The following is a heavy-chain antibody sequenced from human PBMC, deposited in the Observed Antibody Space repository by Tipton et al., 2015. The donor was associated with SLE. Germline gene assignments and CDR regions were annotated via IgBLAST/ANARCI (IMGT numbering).Heavy chain of an antibody. CDR1: GFTFSSYW. V-gene: IGHV3-7*03. CDR3: ARDHRGYSGSYSGYFDY. CDR2: IKQDGREK. D-gene: IGHD1-26*01. Sequence: SLRLSCAASGFTFSSYWMSWGRQAPGKGLEWVANIKQDGREKYYVDSVKGRCTISSANAKNALYPQMNSLRAEDTAVYYCARDHRGYSGSYSGYFDYWGQGTLVTVSS. J-gene: IGHJ4*02.